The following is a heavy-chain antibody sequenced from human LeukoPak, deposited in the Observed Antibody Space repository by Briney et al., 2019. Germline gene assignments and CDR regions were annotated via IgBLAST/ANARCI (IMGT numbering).Heavy chain of an antibody. CDR2: IYYSGST. Sequence: SETLSLPCTVSGGSISSSSYYWGWIRQPPGKGLEWIGSIYYSGSTYYNPSLKSRVTISVDTSKNQFSLKLSSVTAADTAVYYCAISWGTVTMDYWGQGTLVTVSS. CDR1: GGSISSSSYY. CDR3: AISWGTVTMDY. V-gene: IGHV4-39*01. D-gene: IGHD4-17*01. J-gene: IGHJ4*02.